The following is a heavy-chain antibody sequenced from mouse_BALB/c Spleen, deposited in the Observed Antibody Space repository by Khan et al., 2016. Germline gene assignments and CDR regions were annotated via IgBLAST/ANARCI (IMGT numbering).Heavy chain of an antibody. J-gene: IGHJ2*01. V-gene: IGHV3-8*02. CDR2: ISYSGST. Sequence: VQLKESGPSLVKPSQTLSPTCSVTGASITSGYCNWILNFPGHKLESPGYISYSGSTYYNPSLKSRISITRDTSKNQYDLQLSSGTTEDTATYYWSRYDGYYFDYWGQGTTLTVSS. CDR1: GASITSGY. D-gene: IGHD2-3*01. CDR3: SRYDGYYFDY.